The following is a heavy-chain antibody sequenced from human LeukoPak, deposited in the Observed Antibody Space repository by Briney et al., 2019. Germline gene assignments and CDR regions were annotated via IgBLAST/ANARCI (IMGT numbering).Heavy chain of an antibody. D-gene: IGHD3-22*01. V-gene: IGHV1-46*01. CDR2: IHPSGDRT. Sequence: ASVKVSFKASGYTFTSYYMHWVRQAPGQGLEWMGTIHPSGDRTSYAQKFQGRVTMTRDMSTSTVYMELSSLRSEDTAVYYCARGPIYYYDGTGYYNAFDIWGQGTMVTVSS. CDR3: ARGPIYYYDGTGYYNAFDI. CDR1: GYTFTSYY. J-gene: IGHJ3*02.